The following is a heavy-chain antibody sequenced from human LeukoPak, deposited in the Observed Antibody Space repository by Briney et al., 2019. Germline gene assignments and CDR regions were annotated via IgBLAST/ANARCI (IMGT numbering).Heavy chain of an antibody. CDR3: ARDSSVTLSFDY. CDR2: IYSGGST. CDR1: GFTVSTNY. V-gene: IGHV3-66*01. J-gene: IGHJ4*02. Sequence: GGSLRLSCAASGFTVSTNYMSWVRQAPGKGLEWVSVIYSGGSTYYADSVKGRFTISRDNSKNTLYLRMNSLRAEDTAVYYCARDSSVTLSFDYWGQGTLVTVSS. D-gene: IGHD3-9*01.